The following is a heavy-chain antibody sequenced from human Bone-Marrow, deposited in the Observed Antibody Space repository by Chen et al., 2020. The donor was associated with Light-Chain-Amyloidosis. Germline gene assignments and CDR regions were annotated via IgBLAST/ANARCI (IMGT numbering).Heavy chain of an antibody. V-gene: IGHV3-9*01. J-gene: IGHJ6*03. D-gene: IGHD4-17*01. Sequence: EVQLVESGGGLVQPGRSLRLSCAASGFTFDDYAMHWVRQAPGKGLEWVSGISWNSGSIGYADSVKGRFTISRDNAKNSLYLQMNSLRAEDTAVYYCAKDKGLYAAEHFYYMDVWGNGTTVIVSS. CDR3: AKDKGLYAAEHFYYMDV. CDR1: GFTFDDYA. CDR2: ISWNSGSI.